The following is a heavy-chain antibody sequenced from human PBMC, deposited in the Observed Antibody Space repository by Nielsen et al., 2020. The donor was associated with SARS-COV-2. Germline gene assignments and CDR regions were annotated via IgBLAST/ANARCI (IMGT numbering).Heavy chain of an antibody. CDR1: GYTFTSYG. V-gene: IGHV1-18*01. J-gene: IGHJ4*02. D-gene: IGHD6-19*01. CDR2: ISAYNGNT. CDR3: ARGLAVPSNVTPFDY. Sequence: ASVKVSCKASGYTFTSYGISWVRQAPGQGLEWMGWISAYNGNTNYAQKLQGRVTMTTDTSTSTAYMELRSLRSDDTAVYYCARGLAVPSNVTPFDYWGQGTLVTVSS.